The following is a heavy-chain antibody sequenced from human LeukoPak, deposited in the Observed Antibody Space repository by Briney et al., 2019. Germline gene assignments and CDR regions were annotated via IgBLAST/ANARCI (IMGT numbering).Heavy chain of an antibody. D-gene: IGHD6-6*01. V-gene: IGHV1-8*01. J-gene: IGHJ4*02. Sequence: ASVKVSCKASGYTFTSYDINWVRQATGQGLEWMGWMNPNSGNTGYAQKFQGRVTMTRNTSISTAYMELGSLRSEDTAVYYCARGSIAALGAPTFDYWGQGTLVTVSS. CDR3: ARGSIAALGAPTFDY. CDR2: MNPNSGNT. CDR1: GYTFTSYD.